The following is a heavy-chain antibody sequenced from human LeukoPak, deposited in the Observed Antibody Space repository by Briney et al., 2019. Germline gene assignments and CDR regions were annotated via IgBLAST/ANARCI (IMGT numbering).Heavy chain of an antibody. CDR3: ARGLTIIRTAPRAPLDI. J-gene: IGHJ6*04. Sequence: ASVKVSCKASGYTFTGYYIHWVRQAPGQGLEWMGWISPNSGGTNSAQKFQGRVTMTRDPSISTAYMELSRLRSDDTAVYYCARGLTIIRTAPRAPLDIWGKGTTVTISS. D-gene: IGHD3-22*01. V-gene: IGHV1-2*02. CDR1: GYTFTGYY. CDR2: ISPNSGGT.